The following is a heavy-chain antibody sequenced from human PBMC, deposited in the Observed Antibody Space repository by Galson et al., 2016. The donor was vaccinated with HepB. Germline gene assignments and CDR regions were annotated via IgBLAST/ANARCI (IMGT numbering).Heavy chain of an antibody. Sequence: SLRLPCAVSGFTFGDHAMSWVRQAPGKGLEWVSSISDNGASTYYAAAVGDRFTISRDDSKNTVYTQMERLRAEATAIYYCAKEYHYYSNYGHFDYWGQGPLVTVS. CDR2: ISDNGAST. CDR3: AKEYHYYSNYGHFDY. V-gene: IGHV3-23*01. J-gene: IGHJ4*02. D-gene: IGHD4-11*01. CDR1: GFTFGDHA.